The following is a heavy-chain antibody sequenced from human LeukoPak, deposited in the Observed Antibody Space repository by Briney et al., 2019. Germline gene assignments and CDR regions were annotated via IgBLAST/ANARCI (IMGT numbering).Heavy chain of an antibody. CDR1: GYTLTDHH. CDR2: IRPNSGGI. Sequence: ATVKVSCKASGYTLTDHHLIWVRQAPGQGLEWVGWIRPNSGGIHYAQEFQGRVTLTRDTSISTAYMEVTRLTSDDTATYYCARDPVDGYSHYDFWGQGTLVTVSS. V-gene: IGHV1-2*02. CDR3: ARDPVDGYSHYDF. D-gene: IGHD5-24*01. J-gene: IGHJ4*02.